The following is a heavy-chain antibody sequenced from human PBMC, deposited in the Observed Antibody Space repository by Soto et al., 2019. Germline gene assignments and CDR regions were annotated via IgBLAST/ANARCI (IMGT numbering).Heavy chain of an antibody. CDR3: AKIVVPAAIRSPGDY. V-gene: IGHV3-23*01. CDR2: ISGSGGST. CDR1: GFTFSSYS. J-gene: IGHJ4*02. D-gene: IGHD2-2*01. Sequence: GGSLILSCAASGFTFSSYSMSWVRQAPGKGLEWVSAISGSGGSTYYADSVKGRFTISRDNSKNTLYLQMNSLRAEDTAVYYCAKIVVPAAIRSPGDYWGQGTLVTVSS.